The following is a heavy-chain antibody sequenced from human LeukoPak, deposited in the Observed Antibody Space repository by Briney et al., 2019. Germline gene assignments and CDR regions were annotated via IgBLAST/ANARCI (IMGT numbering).Heavy chain of an antibody. J-gene: IGHJ3*02. Sequence: SETLSLTCTVSGGSISNYYWSWIRQSPGKGLEWIGYIYYSGSTNYNPSLKSRVTISVDTSKNQFSLELSSVTAADTAVFYCASLTTADAFDIWGQGTMVTVSS. CDR1: GGSISNYY. D-gene: IGHD3-22*01. V-gene: IGHV4-59*01. CDR2: IYYSGST. CDR3: ASLTTADAFDI.